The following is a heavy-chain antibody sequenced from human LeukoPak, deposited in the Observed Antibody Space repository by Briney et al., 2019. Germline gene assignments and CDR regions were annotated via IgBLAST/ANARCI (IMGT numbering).Heavy chain of an antibody. J-gene: IGHJ3*02. CDR2: IKQDGSET. CDR1: GFTFSSYW. CDR3: ARLVYTKDAFDI. V-gene: IGHV3-7*01. Sequence: GSLRLSCAASGFTFSSYWMTWVRQAPGRGLEWVANIKQDGSETYYVDSLKGRFTISRDNAKNSLYLQMNSLRAEDTAVYYCARLVYTKDAFDIWGQGTMVTVSS. D-gene: IGHD2-8*01.